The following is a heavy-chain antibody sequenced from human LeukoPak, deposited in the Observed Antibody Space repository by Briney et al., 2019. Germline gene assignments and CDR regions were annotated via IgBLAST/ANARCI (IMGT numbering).Heavy chain of an antibody. Sequence: GGTIRLSCAASGFTFDNYYMSWVRQAPGKGLEWVANINQDGSAKHYIDSVKGRFTISRDNAKKSVYLQMDSLRAEDTAVYYCARSLWPEDFWGQGTLVTVSS. V-gene: IGHV3-7*01. CDR2: INQDGSAK. J-gene: IGHJ4*02. D-gene: IGHD2/OR15-2a*01. CDR1: GFTFDNYY. CDR3: ARSLWPEDF.